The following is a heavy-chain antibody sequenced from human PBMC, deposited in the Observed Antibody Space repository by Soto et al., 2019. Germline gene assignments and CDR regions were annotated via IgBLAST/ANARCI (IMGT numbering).Heavy chain of an antibody. Sequence: PSETLSLTCTVSGDSITISGYSWNWIRQHPVKGLEWIGYIYYSGTTHYNPSLKSRVTISIDTSKNQFSLNLASVTAADTAVYFCAREDAARLEPWFDPWGQGTLVTVSS. D-gene: IGHD6-6*01. J-gene: IGHJ5*02. CDR1: GDSITISGYS. V-gene: IGHV4-31*03. CDR3: AREDAARLEPWFDP. CDR2: IYYSGTT.